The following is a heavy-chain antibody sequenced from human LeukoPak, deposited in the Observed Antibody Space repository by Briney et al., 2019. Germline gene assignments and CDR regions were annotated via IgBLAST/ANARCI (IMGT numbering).Heavy chain of an antibody. CDR2: IGSSGIM. CDR1: GFTFSSYS. Sequence: PGGSLRLPCGASGFTFSSYSMNWVRQAPGKGLEWVSYIGSSGIMYYADSVKGRFIISRDNAKNSLYLQMSSLRDEDTAMYYCSSESRYWGQGTLVIVSS. V-gene: IGHV3-48*02. J-gene: IGHJ4*02. CDR3: SSESRY. D-gene: IGHD3-22*01.